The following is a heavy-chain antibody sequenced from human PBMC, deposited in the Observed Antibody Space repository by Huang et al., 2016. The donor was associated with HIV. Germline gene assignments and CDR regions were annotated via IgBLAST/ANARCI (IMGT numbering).Heavy chain of an antibody. V-gene: IGHV3-33*08. CDR1: GFTFSSYG. J-gene: IGHJ1*01. CDR3: ALKGDSSGWEYFRH. CDR2: IWYDGSNK. D-gene: IGHD6-19*01. Sequence: QVQLVESGGGVVQPGRSLRLSCAASGFTFSSYGMHWVRQAPGKGREGVAVIWYDGSNKYYADSVKGRFTISRDNSKNTLYLQMNSLKTEDTAVYYCALKGDSSGWEYFRHWGQGTLVTVSS.